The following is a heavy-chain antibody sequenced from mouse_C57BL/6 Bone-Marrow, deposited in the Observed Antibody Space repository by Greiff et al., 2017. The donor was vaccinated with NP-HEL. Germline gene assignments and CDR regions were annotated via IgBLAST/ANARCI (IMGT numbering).Heavy chain of an antibody. CDR3: ARRNYDYDLYWYFDV. CDR1: GYTFTSYW. CDR2: IDPSDSYT. Sequence: QVQLQQPGAELVMPGASVKLSCKASGYTFTSYWMHWVKQRPGQGLEWIGEIDPSDSYTNYNQKFKGKSTLTVDKSSSTAYMQLSSLTSEDSAVYYCARRNYDYDLYWYFDVWGTGTTVTVSS. V-gene: IGHV1-69*01. J-gene: IGHJ1*03. D-gene: IGHD2-4*01.